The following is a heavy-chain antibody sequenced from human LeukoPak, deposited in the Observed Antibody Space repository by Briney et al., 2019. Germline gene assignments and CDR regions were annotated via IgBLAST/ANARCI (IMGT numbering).Heavy chain of an antibody. Sequence: PGGSLRLSCAASGFTFSTYAVNWVRQAPGKGLEWVSYIDGSGDTIYYADSVKGRFTISRDNAKNSLDLQMNSLRDEDTAVYYCSRRFDCWGQGTLVTVSS. CDR2: IDGSGDTI. CDR1: GFTFSTYA. V-gene: IGHV3-48*02. CDR3: SRRFDC. J-gene: IGHJ4*02.